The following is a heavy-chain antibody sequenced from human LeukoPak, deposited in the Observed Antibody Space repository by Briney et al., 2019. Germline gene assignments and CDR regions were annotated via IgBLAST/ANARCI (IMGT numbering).Heavy chain of an antibody. CDR1: GFLFSDYA. Sequence: VGSLRLSCAASGFLFSDYAFHWVRQTPDKGLQWVALIRHDGSNEYYVDSVKGRFTTSRDNSKSTVYLQMNSLRAEDTAVYYCAKDSTHYRVWDDYDSTGLTYWGQGTLVTVSS. V-gene: IGHV3-30*02. J-gene: IGHJ4*02. CDR2: IRHDGSNE. D-gene: IGHD3-22*01. CDR3: AKDSTHYRVWDDYDSTGLTY.